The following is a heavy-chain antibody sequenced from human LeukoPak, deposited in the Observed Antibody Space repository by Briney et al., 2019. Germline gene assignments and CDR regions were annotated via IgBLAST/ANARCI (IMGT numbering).Heavy chain of an antibody. CDR1: GGSFSGYY. V-gene: IGHV4-34*01. D-gene: IGHD4-17*01. CDR3: APLPTEYPEGIAA. Sequence: SETLSLTCAVYGGSFSGYYWSWIRQPPGKGLEWIGEINHSGSTNYNPSLKSRVTISVDTSKNQFSLKLSSVTAADTAVYYCAPLPTEYPEGIAAWGQGILVTVSS. CDR2: INHSGST. J-gene: IGHJ5*02.